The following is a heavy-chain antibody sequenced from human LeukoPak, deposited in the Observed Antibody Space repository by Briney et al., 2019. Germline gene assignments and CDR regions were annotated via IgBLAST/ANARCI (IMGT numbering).Heavy chain of an antibody. J-gene: IGHJ3*02. V-gene: IGHV1-18*01. Sequence: ASVKVSCKTSSYSFTSHGISWVRQAPGQGLEWMGWISGYNGNTNYAQKLQGRVTMTTDTSTSTAYMDLRSLRSDDTAVYYCARDGVFSISGYYDSSGYGFDIWGQGTMVAVSS. CDR1: SYSFTSHG. D-gene: IGHD3-22*01. CDR2: ISGYNGNT. CDR3: ARDGVFSISGYYDSSGYGFDI.